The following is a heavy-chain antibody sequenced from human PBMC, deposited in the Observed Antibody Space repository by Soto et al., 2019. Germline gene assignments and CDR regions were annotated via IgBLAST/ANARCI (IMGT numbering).Heavy chain of an antibody. Sequence: QVQLVESGGGVVQPGTSLRLSCAASGFAVSSYSVHWVRQAPGKWLEWVAAMSLDGNSRYFAYSVKGRFTIARDTSKNTWSLQMNRLGPEDSAVYHSTRGRSVIANNDFEHWGQGAQVTVSS. CDR3: TRGRSVIANNDFEH. CDR1: GFAVSSYS. CDR2: MSLDGNSR. V-gene: IGHV3-30-3*01. D-gene: IGHD2-21*01. J-gene: IGHJ4*02.